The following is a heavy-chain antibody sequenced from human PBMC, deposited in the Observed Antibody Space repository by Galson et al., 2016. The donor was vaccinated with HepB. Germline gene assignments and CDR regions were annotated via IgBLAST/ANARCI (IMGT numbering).Heavy chain of an antibody. Sequence: QSGAEVKKPGESLKISCKGSGSSFASYWIGWVRQMPGKGLEWMGIIHPGDSDTRYSPSLQGQVTISADKSVTTAYLQWRSLKASDSAIYYCARRRHDILTGYYSPVFDYWGQGTLVTVSA. CDR2: IHPGDSDT. J-gene: IGHJ4*02. CDR1: GSSFASYW. V-gene: IGHV5-51*01. CDR3: ARRRHDILTGYYSPVFDY. D-gene: IGHD3-9*01.